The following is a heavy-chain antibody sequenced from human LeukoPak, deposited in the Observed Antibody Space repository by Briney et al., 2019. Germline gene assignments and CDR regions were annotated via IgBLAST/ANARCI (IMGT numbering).Heavy chain of an antibody. CDR1: GYSFTTYW. CDR3: AKHFTVTADDTFDI. V-gene: IGHV5-51*01. CDR2: IYPGDSDT. J-gene: IGHJ3*02. D-gene: IGHD4-17*01. Sequence: GESLKISCKGSGYSFTTYWIGWVRQMPGNGLEWMGIIYPGDSDTRYSPSFQGQVTISADKSISTAYLQWSSLEASDTAMYYCAKHFTVTADDTFDIWGQGTMVAVSS.